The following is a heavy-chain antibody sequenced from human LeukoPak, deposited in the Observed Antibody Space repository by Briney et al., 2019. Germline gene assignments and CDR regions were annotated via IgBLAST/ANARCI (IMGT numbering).Heavy chain of an antibody. V-gene: IGHV3-23*01. Sequence: TGGSLRLSCAASGFTFNNYAMNWVRQAPGKWLEWVSIISGSGDSTYYANSVKGRFTISRDNSKNTLHLQMSSLSAEDTAVYYCAKDRGYGDYQTEYYFDYWGQGTLVTVSS. D-gene: IGHD4-17*01. CDR3: AKDRGYGDYQTEYYFDY. CDR2: ISGSGDST. J-gene: IGHJ4*02. CDR1: GFTFNNYA.